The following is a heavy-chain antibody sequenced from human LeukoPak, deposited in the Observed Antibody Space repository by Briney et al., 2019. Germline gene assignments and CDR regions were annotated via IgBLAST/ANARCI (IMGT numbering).Heavy chain of an antibody. CDR3: ARHYPEIHYDILTGYSDY. CDR2: IYPGDSDT. D-gene: IGHD3-9*01. V-gene: IGHV5-51*01. Sequence: PGESLKISCKGSGYSFTSYWIGWVRQMPGKGLEWMGIIYPGDSDTRYSPSFQGQVTISADKSISTAYLQWSSLKASDTAMYYCARHYPEIHYDILTGYSDYWGQGTLVTVSS. CDR1: GYSFTSYW. J-gene: IGHJ4*02.